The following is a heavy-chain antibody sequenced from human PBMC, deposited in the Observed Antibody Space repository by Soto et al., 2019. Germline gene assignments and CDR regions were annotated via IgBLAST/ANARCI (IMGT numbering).Heavy chain of an antibody. V-gene: IGHV4-34*01. D-gene: IGHD2-15*01. CDR2: INHSGST. Sequence: QVQLQQWGAGLLKPSETLSLTCAVYGGSFSGYYWSWIRQPPGKGLEWIGEINHSGSTNYNPSLKSRVTISVDTSKNQFSLKLSSVTAADTAVYYCARVSGGSWIYYYYGMDVWGQGTTVTVSS. CDR3: ARVSGGSWIYYYYGMDV. J-gene: IGHJ6*02. CDR1: GGSFSGYY.